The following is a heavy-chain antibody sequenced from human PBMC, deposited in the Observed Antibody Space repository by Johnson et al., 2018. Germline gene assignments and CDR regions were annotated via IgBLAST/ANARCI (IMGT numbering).Heavy chain of an antibody. CDR2: ISSSSTYI. V-gene: IGHV3-21*04. Sequence: EVQLVEYGGGLVKPGGSLRLSCASSGFTFSSYSMNWVRQAPGKGLEWVAFISSSSTYIYYAYSVKGRPTISRDNAKNSLYLQMNRLRAEDTAVYYCARDGGHCTNGVYYLVDVWGKGTTVTVSS. CDR3: ARDGGHCTNGVYYLVDV. D-gene: IGHD2-8*01. J-gene: IGHJ6*04. CDR1: GFTFSSYS.